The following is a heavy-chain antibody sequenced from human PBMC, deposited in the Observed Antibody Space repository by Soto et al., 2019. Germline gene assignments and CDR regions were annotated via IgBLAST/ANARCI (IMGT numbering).Heavy chain of an antibody. CDR2: ISSSSSYI. CDR1: GFTFSSYS. CDR3: ARDMCSSTSCYAVYYYYMDV. V-gene: IGHV3-21*01. J-gene: IGHJ6*03. D-gene: IGHD2-2*01. Sequence: GGSLRLSCAASGFTFSSYSMNRVRQAPGKGLEWVSSISSSSSYIYYADSVKGRFTISRDNAKNSLYLQMNSLRAEDTAVYYCARDMCSSTSCYAVYYYYMDVWGKGTTVTVSS.